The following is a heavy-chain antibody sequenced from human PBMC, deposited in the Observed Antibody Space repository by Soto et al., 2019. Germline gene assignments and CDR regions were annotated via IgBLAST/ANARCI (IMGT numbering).Heavy chain of an antibody. Sequence: PGGSLRLSCAASGFTFSSYEMNWVRQAPGKGLEWVSYISSSGSTIYYADSVKGRFTISRDNAKNSLYLQMNSLRAEDTAVYYCARQAARIDYWGQGTLVTVSS. D-gene: IGHD6-25*01. J-gene: IGHJ4*02. V-gene: IGHV3-48*03. CDR1: GFTFSSYE. CDR2: ISSSGSTI. CDR3: ARQAARIDY.